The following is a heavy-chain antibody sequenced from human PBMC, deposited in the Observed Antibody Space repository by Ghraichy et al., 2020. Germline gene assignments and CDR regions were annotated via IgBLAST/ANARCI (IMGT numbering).Heavy chain of an antibody. CDR1: GFMFSSYW. CDR2: VTPDGGEK. CDR3: AKCRGTTWNDALDV. Sequence: GGSLRLSCAASGFMFSSYWVTWVRQAPGKGLEWVANVTPDGGEKNYVGSVKGRFTISRDNAKNSLYLQMNSLRAEDTAVYYCAKCRGTTWNDALDVWGQGTMVTVSS. V-gene: IGHV3-7*01. D-gene: IGHD1-1*01. J-gene: IGHJ3*01.